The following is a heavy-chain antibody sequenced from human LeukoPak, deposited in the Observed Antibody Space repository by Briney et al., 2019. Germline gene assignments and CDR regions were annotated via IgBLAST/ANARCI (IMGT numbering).Heavy chain of an antibody. CDR1: GFTFSPYW. J-gene: IGHJ4*02. V-gene: IGHV3-7*01. CDR2: IQQDAGES. D-gene: IGHD5-12*01. Sequence: GGSLRLSCAASGFTFSPYWMAWVRQAPGRGLEWVAKIQQDAGESYYVDSVEGRFTISRDNAKNSLYLHMTSLRAEDTAVYYCARARGSYDLDYWGQGTLVTVSS. CDR3: ARARGSYDLDY.